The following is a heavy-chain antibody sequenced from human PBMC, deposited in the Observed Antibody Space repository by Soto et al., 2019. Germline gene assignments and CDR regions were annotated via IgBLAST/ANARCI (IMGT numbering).Heavy chain of an antibody. J-gene: IGHJ3*02. CDR1: GFTFSSYG. V-gene: IGHV3-23*01. CDR2: ISDGGGST. Sequence: PVGSLRLSCAASGFTFSSYGMSWVRQAPGKGLEWVSVISDGGGSTFYADSVKGRFTISRDNSKNTLYLQMNGLRADDTAVYFCTRGSQFHLGELLGGDTFDNWGQGTMVTGSS. D-gene: IGHD3-16*01. CDR3: TRGSQFHLGELLGGDTFDN.